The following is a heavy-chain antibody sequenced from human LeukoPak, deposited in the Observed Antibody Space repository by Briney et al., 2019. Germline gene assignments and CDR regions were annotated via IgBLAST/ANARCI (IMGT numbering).Heavy chain of an antibody. Sequence: GGSLRLSCAASGFTFSSYAMSWVRQAPGKGLEWVSDISGSGISTYYADSVKGRFTISRDNSKNTLYLQMNSLRAEDTAVYYCAKGRVHRWGWGTFDYWGQGTLVTVSS. CDR1: GFTFSSYA. CDR2: ISGSGIST. J-gene: IGHJ4*02. D-gene: IGHD1/OR15-1a*01. CDR3: AKGRVHRWGWGTFDY. V-gene: IGHV3-23*01.